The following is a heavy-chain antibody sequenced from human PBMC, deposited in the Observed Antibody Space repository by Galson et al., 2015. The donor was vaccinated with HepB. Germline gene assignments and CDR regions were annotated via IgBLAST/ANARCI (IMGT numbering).Heavy chain of an antibody. Sequence: SLRLSCAASGFTFSSYAMHWVRQAPGKGLEYVSAISSNGGSTYYANTVKGRFTISRDNSKNTLYLQMGSLRAEDMAVYYCARGGLAVLSSLRFDPWCQGTLVTVSS. CDR2: ISSNGGST. CDR3: ARGGLAVLSSLRFDP. V-gene: IGHV3-64*01. D-gene: IGHD6-19*01. CDR1: GFTFSSYA. J-gene: IGHJ5*02.